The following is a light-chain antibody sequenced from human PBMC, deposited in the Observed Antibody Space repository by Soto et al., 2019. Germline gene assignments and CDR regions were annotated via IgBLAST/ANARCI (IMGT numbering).Light chain of an antibody. V-gene: IGLV2-8*01. CDR2: EVS. CDR3: SSYAGSNNVV. Sequence: QSVLTQPPSASGSPGQSVTISCTGTTSDIGAYNYVSWYQQRPGKAPKLIIYEVSKRPSGVPDRFSGSKSGNTASLTVSGLQAEDDSDYYCSSYAGSNNVVFGGGTQLTVL. CDR1: TSDIGAYNY. J-gene: IGLJ2*01.